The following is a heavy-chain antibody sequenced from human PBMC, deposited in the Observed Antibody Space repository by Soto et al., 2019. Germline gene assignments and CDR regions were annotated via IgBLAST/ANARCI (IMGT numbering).Heavy chain of an antibody. J-gene: IGHJ5*02. V-gene: IGHV4-31*03. CDR3: AXDVXXQPLGDWFDP. Sequence: QVQLQESGPGLVKPSQTLSLTCTVSGGSISSGGYYWSWIRQHPGKGLEWIGYIYYSGSTYYNPSLKSRVTISVDTSKNQFSLKLSSVTAADTXVYYCAXDVXXQPLGDWFDPWGQGTLVTVSS. CDR2: IYYSGST. CDR1: GGSISSGGYY. D-gene: IGHD2-2*01.